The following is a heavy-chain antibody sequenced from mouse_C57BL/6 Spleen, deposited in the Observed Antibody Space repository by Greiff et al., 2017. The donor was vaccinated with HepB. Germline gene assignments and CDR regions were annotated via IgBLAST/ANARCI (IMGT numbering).Heavy chain of an antibody. V-gene: IGHV3-6*01. J-gene: IGHJ1*03. CDR1: GYSITSGYY. D-gene: IGHD2-4*01. CDR3: ARVYYDSYWYFDV. Sequence: VQLQESGPGLVKPSQSLSLTCSVTGYSITSGYYWNWIRQFPGNKLEWMGYISYDGSNNYNPSLKNRISITRDTSKNQFFLKLNSVTTEDTATYYCARVYYDSYWYFDVWGTGTTVTVSS. CDR2: ISYDGSN.